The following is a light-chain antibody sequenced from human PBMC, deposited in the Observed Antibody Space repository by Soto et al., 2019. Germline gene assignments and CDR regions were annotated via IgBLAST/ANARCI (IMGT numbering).Light chain of an antibody. J-gene: IGKJ4*01. CDR2: KAS. CDR1: QSISTW. Sequence: DIQMTQSPSTLSASVGDRVTITCRASQSISTWLAWYQQKPGKAPKLLIYKASSLESGVPSRFSDSGSGTEFTLTISSLQPDDFATYYFQQYNTYPLTFGGGTTVEIK. CDR3: QQYNTYPLT. V-gene: IGKV1-5*03.